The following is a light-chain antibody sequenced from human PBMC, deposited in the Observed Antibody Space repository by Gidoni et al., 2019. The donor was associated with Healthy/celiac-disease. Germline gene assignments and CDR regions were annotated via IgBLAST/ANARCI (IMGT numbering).Light chain of an antibody. Sequence: AIRMTQSPSSLPASTGDRVTITCRASQGISSYLAWYQQKPGKAPKLLIYAASTLQSGVPSRFRGSGSGTDFTLTIRCLQSEDFATSYRQQYYSYPLTFGGGPKVEIK. CDR2: AAS. CDR1: QGISSY. CDR3: QQYYSYPLT. J-gene: IGKJ4*01. V-gene: IGKV1-8*01.